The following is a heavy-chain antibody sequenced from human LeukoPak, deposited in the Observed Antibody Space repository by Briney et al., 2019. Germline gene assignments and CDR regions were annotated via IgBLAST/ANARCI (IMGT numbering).Heavy chain of an antibody. CDR2: IIPILGIA. Sequence: SVKVSCKASGGTFSSYAISWVRQAPGQGLEWMGRIIPILGIANYAQKFQGRVTITADKSTSTAYMELSSLRSEDTAVYYCAKGAGFAEPLPDYWGQGTLVTVSS. CDR3: AKGAGFAEPLPDY. J-gene: IGHJ4*02. V-gene: IGHV1-69*04. CDR1: GGTFSSYA. D-gene: IGHD1-14*01.